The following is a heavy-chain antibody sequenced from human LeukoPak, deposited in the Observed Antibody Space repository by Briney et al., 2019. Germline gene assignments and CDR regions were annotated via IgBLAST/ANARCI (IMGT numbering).Heavy chain of an antibody. V-gene: IGHV1-69*13. CDR3: AKDSSGWYSFSDY. Sequence: SVKVSCKASGGTFSSYAISWVRQAPGQGLEWMGGIIPIFGTANYAQKFQGRVTITADESTSTAYMELSSLRSEDTAVYYCAKDSSGWYSFSDYWGQGTLVTVSS. CDR1: GGTFSSYA. CDR2: IIPIFGTA. J-gene: IGHJ4*02. D-gene: IGHD6-19*01.